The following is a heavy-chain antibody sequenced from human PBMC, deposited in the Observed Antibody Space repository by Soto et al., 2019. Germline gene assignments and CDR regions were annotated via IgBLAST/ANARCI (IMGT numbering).Heavy chain of an antibody. Sequence: QVQLVESGGGVVQPGRSLRLSCAASGFTFSSYGMHWVRQAPGKGLEWVAVIWYDGSNKYYADSVKGRFTISRDNSKNTLYLQMNSLRAEDTAVYYCARDNLRYGSGPYYFDYWGQGTLVTVSS. D-gene: IGHD3-10*01. V-gene: IGHV3-33*01. CDR3: ARDNLRYGSGPYYFDY. J-gene: IGHJ4*02. CDR2: IWYDGSNK. CDR1: GFTFSSYG.